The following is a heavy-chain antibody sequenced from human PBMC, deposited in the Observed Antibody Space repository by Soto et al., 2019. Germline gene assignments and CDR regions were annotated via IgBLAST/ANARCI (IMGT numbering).Heavy chain of an antibody. D-gene: IGHD3-22*01. CDR2: ISYDGSNK. CDR1: GFTFSSYA. Sequence: PGGSLRLSCAASGFTFSSYAMHWVRQAPGKGLEWVAVISYDGSNKYYADSVKGRFTISRDNSKNTLYLQMNSLRAEDTAVYYCARDEVVPPLYYYYYGMDVWGQGTTVTVSS. V-gene: IGHV3-30-3*01. J-gene: IGHJ6*02. CDR3: ARDEVVPPLYYYYYGMDV.